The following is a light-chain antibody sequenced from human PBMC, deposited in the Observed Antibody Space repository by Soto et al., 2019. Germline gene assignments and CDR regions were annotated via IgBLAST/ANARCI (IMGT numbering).Light chain of an antibody. CDR3: QQYGSSPPYT. V-gene: IGKV3-20*01. CDR2: GAS. Sequence: EIVLTQSPGTLSLSPGERATLSCRASQSVSSSYLDWYQQKPGQAPRLLIYGASSRATGIPDRFSGSGSGTDFPLTISRLEPKDFSVYYCQQYGSSPPYTFGQGTKLEIK. CDR1: QSVSSSY. J-gene: IGKJ2*01.